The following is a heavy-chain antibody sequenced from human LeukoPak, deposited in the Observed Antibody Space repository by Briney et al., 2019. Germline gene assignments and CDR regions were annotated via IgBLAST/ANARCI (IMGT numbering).Heavy chain of an antibody. Sequence: SETLSLTCTVSGGSISSYYWSWIRQPPGKGLEWIGYIYYSGSTNHNPSLKSRVTISVDTSKNQFSLKLRSVTAADTAVYYCVKGRDGYDVWGQGSLVTVSS. CDR2: IYYSGST. CDR3: VKGRDGYDV. V-gene: IGHV4-59*01. CDR1: GGSISSYY. J-gene: IGHJ4*02. D-gene: IGHD5-12*01.